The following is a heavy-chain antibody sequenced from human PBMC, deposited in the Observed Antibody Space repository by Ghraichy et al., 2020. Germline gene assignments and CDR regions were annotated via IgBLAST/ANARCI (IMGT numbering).Heavy chain of an antibody. CDR3: AKSSLIAAPLDY. D-gene: IGHD6-13*01. J-gene: IGHJ4*02. Sequence: GGSLRLSCAAAGFTFDDYAMHWVRQAPGKGLEWVSGISWSSGSIAYADSVKGRFTISRDNAKNSLYLQMNNLRAEDTALYYCAKSSLIAAPLDYWGQGTLVTVSS. V-gene: IGHV3-9*01. CDR2: ISWSSGSI. CDR1: GFTFDDYA.